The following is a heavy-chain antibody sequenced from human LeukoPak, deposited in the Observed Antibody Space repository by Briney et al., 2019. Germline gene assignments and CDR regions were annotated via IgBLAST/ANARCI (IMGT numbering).Heavy chain of an antibody. D-gene: IGHD2-15*01. CDR2: IKQDGSEK. CDR3: AKDRGYCSSGSCTFDY. J-gene: IGHJ4*02. Sequence: PGGSLRLSCAASGFTFSSYWMSWVRQAPGKGLERVANIKQDGSEKYHVDSVKGRFTISRDNSKNILYLQMNSLRAEDTAVYYCAKDRGYCSSGSCTFDYWGQGTLVTVSS. V-gene: IGHV3-7*03. CDR1: GFTFSSYW.